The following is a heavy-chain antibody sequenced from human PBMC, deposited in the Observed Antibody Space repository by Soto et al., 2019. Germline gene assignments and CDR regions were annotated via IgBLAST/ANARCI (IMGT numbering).Heavy chain of an antibody. J-gene: IGHJ4*02. D-gene: IGHD3-3*01. CDR1: GYTFTNYY. CDR3: ARVGSTIFHFDC. CDR2: INPSGGST. Sequence: EASVKVSCKASGYTFTNYYMHWVRQAPGQGLEWMGIINPSGGSTSYAQKFQGWVTMTRDTSISTAYMELSRLRSDDTAVYYCARVGSTIFHFDCWGQGTLVTVSS. V-gene: IGHV1-46*01.